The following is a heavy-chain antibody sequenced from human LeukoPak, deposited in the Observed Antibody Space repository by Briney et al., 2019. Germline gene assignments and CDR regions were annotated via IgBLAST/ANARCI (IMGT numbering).Heavy chain of an antibody. D-gene: IGHD5-12*01. CDR3: ARLYGVATLSDY. Sequence: SETLSLTCTVSGGSISSYYWSWIRQPPGKGLEWIGYIYYSGSTNYNPSLKSRVTISVDTSKNQFSLKLSSVTAADTAVYYCARLYGVATLSDYWGQGTLVTVSS. CDR2: IYYSGST. J-gene: IGHJ4*02. CDR1: GGSISSYY. V-gene: IGHV4-59*01.